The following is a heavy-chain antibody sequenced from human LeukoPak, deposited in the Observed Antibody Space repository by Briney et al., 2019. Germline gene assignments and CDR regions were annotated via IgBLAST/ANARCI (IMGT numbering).Heavy chain of an antibody. D-gene: IGHD1-26*01. CDR1: GFTFNSYS. CDR2: ISSSSSYI. Sequence: GGSLRLSCAASGFTFNSYSMNWVRQAPGKGLEWVSFISSSSSYIYYADSVKGRFTISRDNAKNTLYLQMNSLRAEDTAVYYCAKAGVGATMDAFDIWGQGTMVTVSS. J-gene: IGHJ3*02. V-gene: IGHV3-21*01. CDR3: AKAGVGATMDAFDI.